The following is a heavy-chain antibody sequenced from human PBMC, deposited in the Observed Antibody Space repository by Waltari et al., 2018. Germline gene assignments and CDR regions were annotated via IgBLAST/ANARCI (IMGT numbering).Heavy chain of an antibody. CDR2: INHSGST. D-gene: IGHD1-1*01. Sequence: QVQLQQWGAGLLKPSETLSLTCAVYGGSFSGYYWSWIRQPPGKGLEWIGEINHSGSTNYNQSRKSRVTISVDTSKDLFSLKLSSVTAAETAVYYCAGNRKPANFDYWGQGTLVTVSS. CDR3: AGNRKPANFDY. V-gene: IGHV4-34*01. CDR1: GGSFSGYY. J-gene: IGHJ4*02.